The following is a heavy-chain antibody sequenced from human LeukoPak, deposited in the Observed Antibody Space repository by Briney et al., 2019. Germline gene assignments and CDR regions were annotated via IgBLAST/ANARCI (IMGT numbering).Heavy chain of an antibody. CDR1: GFTFSSYS. Sequence: GGSLRLSCAASGFTFSSYSMNWVRQAPGKGLEWVSSISSSSSYIYYADPVKGRFTISRDNAKNSLYLQMNSLRAEDTAVYYCARAPIAARPDYWGQGTLVTVSS. CDR3: ARAPIAARPDY. CDR2: ISSSSSYI. D-gene: IGHD6-6*01. J-gene: IGHJ4*02. V-gene: IGHV3-21*01.